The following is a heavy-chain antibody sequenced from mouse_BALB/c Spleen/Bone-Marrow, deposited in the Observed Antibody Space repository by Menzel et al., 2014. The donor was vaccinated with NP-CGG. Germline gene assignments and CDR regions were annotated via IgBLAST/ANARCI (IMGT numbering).Heavy chain of an antibody. Sequence: VQLQQPGAELVKLGASVKLSCTASGFNIKDTYMHWVKQRPEQGLEWIGRIDPANGNTKYDRKFQGKATITADTSSNTAYLQLSSLTSEDTAVYYCARYYYGSSYAMDYWGQGTSVTVSS. CDR1: GFNIKDTY. CDR2: IDPANGNT. V-gene: IGHV14-3*02. D-gene: IGHD1-1*01. J-gene: IGHJ4*01. CDR3: ARYYYGSSYAMDY.